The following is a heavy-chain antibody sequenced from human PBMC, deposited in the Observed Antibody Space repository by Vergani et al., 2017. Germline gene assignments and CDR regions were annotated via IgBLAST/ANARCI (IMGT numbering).Heavy chain of an antibody. V-gene: IGHV3-21*01. J-gene: IGHJ4*02. D-gene: IGHD3-9*01. Sequence: EVQLVESGGGLVKPGGSLRLSCAASGFTFSSYSMNWVRQAPGKGLEWVSSISSSSSYIYYADSVKGRFTISRDNAKNSLYLQINSLRAEDTAVYYCARDPGPLPYDILTGYPYYFDYWGQGTLVTVSS. CDR3: ARDPGPLPYDILTGYPYYFDY. CDR2: ISSSSSYI. CDR1: GFTFSSYS.